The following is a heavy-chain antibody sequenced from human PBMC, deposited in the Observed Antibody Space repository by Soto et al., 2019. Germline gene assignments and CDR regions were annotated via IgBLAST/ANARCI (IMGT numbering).Heavy chain of an antibody. J-gene: IGHJ4*02. V-gene: IGHV3-48*02. CDR3: ARLRRWGSSSARGGY. CDR1: GFTFSSYS. Sequence: GGSLRLSCAASGFTFSSYSMNWVRQAPGKGLEWVSYISSSSSTIYYADSVKGRFTISRDNAKNSLYLQMNSLRDEDTAVYYCARLRRWGSSSARGGYWGQGTLVTVS. D-gene: IGHD6-6*01. CDR2: ISSSSSTI.